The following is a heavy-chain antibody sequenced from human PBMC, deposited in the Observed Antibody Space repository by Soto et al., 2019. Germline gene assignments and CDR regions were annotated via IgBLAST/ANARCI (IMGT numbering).Heavy chain of an antibody. Sequence: QVQLVESGGGVVQPGRSLRLSCAASGFTFSSYGMHWVRQAPGKGLEWVAVISYDGSNKYYADSVKGRFTISRDNSKNTLYLQMNSLSAEDTAVYYCAKEDYCSGGSCYYDAFDIWGQGTMVTVSS. CDR1: GFTFSSYG. J-gene: IGHJ3*02. CDR3: AKEDYCSGGSCYYDAFDI. CDR2: ISYDGSNK. D-gene: IGHD2-15*01. V-gene: IGHV3-30*18.